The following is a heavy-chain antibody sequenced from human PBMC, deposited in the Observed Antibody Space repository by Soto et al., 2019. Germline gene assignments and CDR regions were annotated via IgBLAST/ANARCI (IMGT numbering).Heavy chain of an antibody. CDR2: INPSGGST. Sequence: ASVKVSCKASGYTFTSYYMHWVRQAPGQGLEWMGIINPSGGSTSYAQKFQGRVTMTTDTSTSTAYMELRSLRSDDTAVYYCAREPLIALYYDFWSGPNYNYGMDVWGQGTTVTVSS. CDR1: GYTFTSYY. CDR3: AREPLIALYYDFWSGPNYNYGMDV. J-gene: IGHJ6*02. D-gene: IGHD3-3*01. V-gene: IGHV1-46*01.